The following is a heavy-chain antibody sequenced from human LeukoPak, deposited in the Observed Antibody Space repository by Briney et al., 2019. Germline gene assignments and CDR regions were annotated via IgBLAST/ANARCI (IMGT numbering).Heavy chain of an antibody. Sequence: SETLSLTCTVSGYSISSGYYWGWIRQPPGKGLEWIGSIYHSGSTYYNPSLKSRVTISVDTSKNQFSLKLSSVTAADTAVYYCARGWAAPREFDYWGQGTLVTVSS. CDR1: GYSISSGYY. D-gene: IGHD6-13*01. CDR2: IYHSGST. V-gene: IGHV4-38-2*02. CDR3: ARGWAAPREFDY. J-gene: IGHJ4*02.